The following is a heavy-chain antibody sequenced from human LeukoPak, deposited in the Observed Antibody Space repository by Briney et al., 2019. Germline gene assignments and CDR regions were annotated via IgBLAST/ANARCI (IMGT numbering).Heavy chain of an antibody. V-gene: IGHV4-38-2*02. D-gene: IGHD2-15*01. Sequence: SETLSLTCTVSGYSISSSYYWGWIRQPPGKGLEWIGSIYYSGSTYYNPSLKSRVTISVDTSKNQFSLKLSSVTAADTAVYYCARYRNCSGGSCYLYYFDYWGQGTLVTVSS. J-gene: IGHJ4*02. CDR2: IYYSGST. CDR1: GYSISSSYY. CDR3: ARYRNCSGGSCYLYYFDY.